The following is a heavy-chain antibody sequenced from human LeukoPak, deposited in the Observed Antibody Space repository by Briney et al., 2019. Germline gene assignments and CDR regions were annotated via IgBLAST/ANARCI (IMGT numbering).Heavy chain of an antibody. D-gene: IGHD5-18*01. J-gene: IGHJ4*02. V-gene: IGHV3-23*01. CDR3: TTDLYSYGEQGSDY. Sequence: GGSLRLSCAASGFTFSSYGMSWVRQAPGKGLEWVSAISGSGGSTYYADSVKGRFTISRDNSKNTLYLQMNSLKTEDTAVYYCTTDLYSYGEQGSDYWGQGTLVTVSS. CDR1: GFTFSSYG. CDR2: ISGSGGST.